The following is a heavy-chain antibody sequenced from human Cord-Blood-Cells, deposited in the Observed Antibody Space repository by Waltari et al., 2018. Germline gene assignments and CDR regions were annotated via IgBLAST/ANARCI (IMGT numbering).Heavy chain of an antibody. J-gene: IGHJ4*02. CDR2: IYSGGST. CDR1: GFTVRSNY. V-gene: IGHV3-53*01. CDR3: ARTEHSGWYYFDY. Sequence: EVQLVESGGGLIQPGGSLRLSCAASGFTVRSNYMSWVRQAPGKGLEWVSVIYSGGSTYYADSVKGRFTISRDNAKNTLYLQMNSLRAEDTAVYYCARTEHSGWYYFDYWGQGTLVTVSS. D-gene: IGHD6-19*01.